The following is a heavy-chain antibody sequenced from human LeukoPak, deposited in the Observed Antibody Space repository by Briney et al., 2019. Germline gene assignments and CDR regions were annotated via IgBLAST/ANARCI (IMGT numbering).Heavy chain of an antibody. Sequence: GRSLRLSCAASGFTFSSYAMHWVRQAPGKGLEWVSYISSSGSTIYYADSVKGRFTISRDNAKNSLYLQMNSLRAEDTAVYYCARDRCGYSYGLCFGSAPVDYWGQGTLVTVSS. D-gene: IGHD5-18*01. CDR3: ARDRCGYSYGLCFGSAPVDY. J-gene: IGHJ4*02. V-gene: IGHV3-48*04. CDR1: GFTFSSYA. CDR2: ISSSGSTI.